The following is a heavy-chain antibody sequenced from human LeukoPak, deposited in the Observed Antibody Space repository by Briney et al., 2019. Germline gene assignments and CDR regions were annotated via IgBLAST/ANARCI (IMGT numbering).Heavy chain of an antibody. CDR1: GYIFRSYA. D-gene: IGHD3-3*01. V-gene: IGHV3-23*01. Sequence: GGSLRLSCAASGYIFRSYAMSWVRQAPGKGLEWVSSISGSDGTTYYADSVKGRFTISRDNSKNTLYLQMNSLRAEDTAVYYCAKANDFWSGIDYWGQGTLVTVSS. CDR3: AKANDFWSGIDY. CDR2: ISGSDGTT. J-gene: IGHJ4*02.